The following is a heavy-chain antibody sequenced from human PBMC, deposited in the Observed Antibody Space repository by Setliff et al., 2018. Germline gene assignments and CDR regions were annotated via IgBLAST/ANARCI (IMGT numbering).Heavy chain of an antibody. D-gene: IGHD3-10*01. J-gene: IGHJ4*02. CDR3: ANRGYDGSGKYYTLYLDY. V-gene: IGHV4-34*01. CDR1: GGSFSGYY. Sequence: SSETLSLTCAVYGGSFSGYYWSWIRQPPGKGLEWIGEINHSGSTNYNQSLKSRLAISLDTSKNQFSLRLSSVTAADTAVYYCANRGYDGSGKYYTLYLDYWGQGTLVTVSS. CDR2: INHSGST.